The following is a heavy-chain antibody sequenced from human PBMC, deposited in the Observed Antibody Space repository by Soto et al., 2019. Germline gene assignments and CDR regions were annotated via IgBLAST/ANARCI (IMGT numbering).Heavy chain of an antibody. D-gene: IGHD2-8*01. CDR2: IYYSGST. V-gene: IGHV4-30-4*01. Sequence: ASETLSLTCTVSGGSISSGDYYWSWIRQPPGKGLEWIGYIYYSGSTYYNPSLKSRVTISVDTSKNQFSLKLSSVTAADTAVYYCARTPLVYAMSPYFQHWGQGTLVTVSS. CDR1: GGSISSGDYY. CDR3: ARTPLVYAMSPYFQH. J-gene: IGHJ1*01.